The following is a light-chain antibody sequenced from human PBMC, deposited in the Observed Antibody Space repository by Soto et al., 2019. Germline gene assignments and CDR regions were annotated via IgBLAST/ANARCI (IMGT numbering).Light chain of an antibody. CDR3: QSYDSGLSASV. V-gene: IGLV1-40*01. CDR1: NSNIGSGYG. J-gene: IGLJ3*02. Sequence: QSVLTQPPSVSGAPGQRVTISCTGSNSNIGSGYGLHWYQQLPGIAPKLLIYGDNNRPSGVPDRFSGSTSGNSASLAITGLQSEDEADYYCQSYDSGLSASVFGGGTKVTVL. CDR2: GDN.